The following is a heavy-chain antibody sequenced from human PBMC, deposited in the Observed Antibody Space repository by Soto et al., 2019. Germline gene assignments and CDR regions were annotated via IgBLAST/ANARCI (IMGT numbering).Heavy chain of an antibody. D-gene: IGHD3-3*01. CDR3: AKDGSGQPYYSDK. V-gene: IGHV4-4*02. CDR2: VYHSGTT. CDR1: GASITSNNW. Sequence: SETLSLTCVVSGASITSNNWWSWVRQPPGKGLEWVGEVYHSGTTNYNSSLKSRVTLSVDKSKNQFSLKVTSVTAADTAVYYCAKDGSGQPYYSDKWGQGTLVTVSS. J-gene: IGHJ4*02.